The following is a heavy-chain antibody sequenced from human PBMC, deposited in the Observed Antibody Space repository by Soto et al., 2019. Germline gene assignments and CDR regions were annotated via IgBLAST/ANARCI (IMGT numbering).Heavy chain of an antibody. D-gene: IGHD2-15*01. CDR2: ISGSGVST. Sequence: RCLRLSCAAPVFTFSSYAMRWVRQAPGKGLEWVPAISGSGVSTYYADSVKGRFTISRDNSKNTLYLQMNSLRAEDTAVYYCAKPPTYCSGGSCYSVLYYYYYGMDVWGQGTTVTVS. CDR1: VFTFSSYA. J-gene: IGHJ6*02. CDR3: AKPPTYCSGGSCYSVLYYYYYGMDV. V-gene: IGHV3-23*01.